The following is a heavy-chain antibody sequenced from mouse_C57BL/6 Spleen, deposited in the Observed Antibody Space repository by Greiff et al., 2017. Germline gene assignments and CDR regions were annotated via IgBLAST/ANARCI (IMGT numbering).Heavy chain of an antibody. J-gene: IGHJ4*01. CDR3: ARDDYDGGNAMDY. V-gene: IGHV5-9*01. CDR2: ISGGGGNT. CDR1: GFTFSSYT. D-gene: IGHD2-4*01. Sequence: DVKLVESGGGLVKPGGSLKLSCAASGFTFSSYTMSWVRQTPEKRLEWVATISGGGGNTYYPYGVKGRFTISRDNAKNTLYLQMSSLRSEDTALYYCARDDYDGGNAMDYWGQGTSVTVSS.